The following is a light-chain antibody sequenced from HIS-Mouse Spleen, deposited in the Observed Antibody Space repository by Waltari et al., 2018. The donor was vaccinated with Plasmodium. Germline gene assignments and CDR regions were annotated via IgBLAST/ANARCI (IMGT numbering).Light chain of an antibody. V-gene: IGLV3-10*01. CDR1: ALPNKY. CDR3: YSTDSSGNHRV. J-gene: IGLJ3*02. CDR2: EDS. Sequence: SYELTQPPSVSVSPGQTARITCSGYALPNKYAYWYQQKSGLAPVLVIYEDSKRASGSPGGYSGSSSGRRATWTISGAQVEDEADYYCYSTDSSGNHRVFGGGTKLTVL.